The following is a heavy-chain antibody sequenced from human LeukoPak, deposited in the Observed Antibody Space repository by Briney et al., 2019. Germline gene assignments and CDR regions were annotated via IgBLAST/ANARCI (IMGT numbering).Heavy chain of an antibody. J-gene: IGHJ4*02. Sequence: ESLKISCKGSGYSFTSYWISWVRQMPGKGLEWMGRIDPSDSYTNYSPSFQGHVTISADKSISTAYLQWSSLKASDTAMYYCARTPGRYCSGGSCPPPIDYWGQGTLVTVSS. D-gene: IGHD2-15*01. CDR3: ARTPGRYCSGGSCPPPIDY. CDR2: IDPSDSYT. V-gene: IGHV5-10-1*01. CDR1: GYSFTSYW.